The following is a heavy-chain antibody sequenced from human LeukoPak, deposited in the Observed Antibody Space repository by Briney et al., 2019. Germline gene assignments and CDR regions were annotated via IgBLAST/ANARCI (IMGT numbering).Heavy chain of an antibody. CDR1: GGSISNSY. CDR3: VREGIYSSSSYFDY. Sequence: SETLSLTCTVSGGSISNSYWSWIRQPPGEGLEWIGYIYYSESTNYNPSLKSRVTISVDTSKNQFSLRLSSVTAADTAVYYCVREGIYSSSSYFDYWGQGTLVTVSS. J-gene: IGHJ4*02. D-gene: IGHD6-6*01. CDR2: IYYSEST. V-gene: IGHV4-59*01.